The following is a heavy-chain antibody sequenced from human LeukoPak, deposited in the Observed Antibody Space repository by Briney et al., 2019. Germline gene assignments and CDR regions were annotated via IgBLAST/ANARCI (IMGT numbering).Heavy chain of an antibody. D-gene: IGHD3-22*01. V-gene: IGHV4-34*01. Sequence: SETLSLTCAVYGGSFSGYYWSWIRQPPGKGLEWIGEINHSGSTNYNPSLKSRVTVSVDTSKNQFSLKLTSVTAADTAVYYCARDRVDSSGYYYYYGIDVWGQGTTVTVSS. CDR3: ARDRVDSSGYYYYYGIDV. CDR2: INHSGST. CDR1: GGSFSGYY. J-gene: IGHJ6*02.